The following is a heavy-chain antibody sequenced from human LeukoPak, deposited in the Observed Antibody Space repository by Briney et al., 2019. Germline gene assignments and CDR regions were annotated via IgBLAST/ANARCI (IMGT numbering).Heavy chain of an antibody. CDR3: ADSSGYYYGLDY. Sequence: GGSLRLSCAASGFTFSSYAMSWVRQAPGKGLEWVSAISGSGGSTYYADSVKGRFTISRDNSKNTLYLQMNSLRAEDTAVYYCADSSGYYYGLDYWGQGTLVTVFS. V-gene: IGHV3-23*01. D-gene: IGHD3-22*01. J-gene: IGHJ4*02. CDR1: GFTFSSYA. CDR2: ISGSGGST.